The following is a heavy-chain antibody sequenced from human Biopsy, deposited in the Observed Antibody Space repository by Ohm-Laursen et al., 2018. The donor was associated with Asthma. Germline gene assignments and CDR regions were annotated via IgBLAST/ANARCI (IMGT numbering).Heavy chain of an antibody. J-gene: IGHJ6*02. CDR1: RDSLGSFIKDA. D-gene: IGHD5-12*01. CDR3: ARGYSGTDRIVFYYSGMEV. Sequence: SVKASCKASRDSLGSFIKDAISWVRRAPRKSIERWAGIIPVLGTADYAPMLEGRVTITTDESSSTAYLELNSLRFENKAVYYCARGYSGTDRIVFYYSGMEVWGQGTTVTVSS. V-gene: IGHV1-69*05. CDR2: IIPVLGTA.